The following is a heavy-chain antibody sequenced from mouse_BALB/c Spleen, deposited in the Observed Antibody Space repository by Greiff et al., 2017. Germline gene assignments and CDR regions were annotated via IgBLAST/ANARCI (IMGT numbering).Heavy chain of an antibody. Sequence: VQLQQSGAELVRPGSSVKISCKASGYAFSSYWMNWVKQRPGQGLEWIGQIYPGDGDTNYNGKFKGKATLTADKSSSTAYMQLSSLTSEDSAVYYCARSDFTPGWYFDVWGAGTTVTVSS. CDR3: ARSDFTPGWYFDV. CDR1: GYAFSSYW. CDR2: IYPGDGDT. V-gene: IGHV1-80*01. J-gene: IGHJ1*01.